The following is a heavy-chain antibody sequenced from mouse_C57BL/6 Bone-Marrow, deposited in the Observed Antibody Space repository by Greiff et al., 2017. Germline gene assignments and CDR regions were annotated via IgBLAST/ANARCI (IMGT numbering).Heavy chain of an antibody. CDR3: ARGNPYCDY. CDR1: GYSFTSYY. J-gene: IGHJ2*01. CDR2: IYPGSGNT. V-gene: IGHV1-66*01. Sequence: VQLQQSGPELVKPGASVKISCKASGYSFTSYYIHWVKQRPGQGLEWIGWIYPGSGNTKYNEKFKGKDTLTADTSSSTAYMQLSRLTSEDSAVYYCARGNPYCDYWGQGTTLTVSS.